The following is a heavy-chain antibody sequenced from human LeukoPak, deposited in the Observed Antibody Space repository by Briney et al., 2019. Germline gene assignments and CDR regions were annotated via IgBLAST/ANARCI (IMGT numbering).Heavy chain of an antibody. Sequence: SETLSLTCTVSGDSISSSSYYWGWMRQPPGKGLEWIGSIYYSGSTSYNPSLKSRVTISLDTSKNQFSLKLSSVTAADTAVYYCARDRSRDFDYWGQGTLVTVSS. J-gene: IGHJ4*02. D-gene: IGHD3-10*01. CDR3: ARDRSRDFDY. V-gene: IGHV4-39*07. CDR1: GDSISSSSYY. CDR2: IYYSGST.